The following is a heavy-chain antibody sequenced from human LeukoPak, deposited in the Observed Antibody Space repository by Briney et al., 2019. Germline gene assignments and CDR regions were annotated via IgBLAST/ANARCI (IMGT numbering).Heavy chain of an antibody. Sequence: GSLRLSCAASGFTFSSYAMSWIRQPPGKGLEWIGSVYHSGSTYYNPSLKSRVTISVDTSKNQFSLKLSSVPAADTAVYYCARDYYDSSGYHDYWGQGTLVTVSS. CDR2: VYHSGST. V-gene: IGHV4-38-2*02. J-gene: IGHJ4*02. CDR1: GFTFSSYA. D-gene: IGHD3-22*01. CDR3: ARDYYDSSGYHDY.